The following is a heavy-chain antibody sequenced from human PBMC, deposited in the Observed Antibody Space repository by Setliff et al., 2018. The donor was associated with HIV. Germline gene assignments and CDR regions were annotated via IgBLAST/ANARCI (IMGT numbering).Heavy chain of an antibody. D-gene: IGHD6-19*01. CDR3: AREVYRPSSGWIRHFDL. CDR1: GFSFGDSA. Sequence: GALRLPCTSSGFSFGDSAMTWVRQAPGKGLEWVSVLYSDGSTYYADSVKGRFTLSRDNSRNTLYLQMNSLRAEDMAIYYCAREVYRPSSGWIRHFDLWGQGTLVTVSS. CDR2: LYSDGST. J-gene: IGHJ4*02. V-gene: IGHV3-53*01.